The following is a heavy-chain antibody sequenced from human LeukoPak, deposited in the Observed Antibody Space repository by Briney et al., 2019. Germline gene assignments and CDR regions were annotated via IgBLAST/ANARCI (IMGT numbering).Heavy chain of an antibody. J-gene: IGHJ5*02. Sequence: SETLSLTCSVSGGSISGYYWSWIRQPPGKGLEWIGDMYYSGSTNYNPSLKSRVTISVDTSKNQFSLKLSSVTAADSAVYYCARGTVFGVATNWFDPWGQGTLVTVSS. CDR2: MYYSGST. D-gene: IGHD3-3*01. CDR1: GGSISGYY. V-gene: IGHV4-59*01. CDR3: ARGTVFGVATNWFDP.